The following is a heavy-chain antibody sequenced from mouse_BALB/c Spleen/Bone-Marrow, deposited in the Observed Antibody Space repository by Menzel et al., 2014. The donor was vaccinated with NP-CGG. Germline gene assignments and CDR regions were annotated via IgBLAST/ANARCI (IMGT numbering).Heavy chain of an antibody. CDR3: TRGITTVVATRAMDY. J-gene: IGHJ4*01. V-gene: IGHV1-5*01. D-gene: IGHD1-1*01. CDR1: GYTFTSYW. Sequence: EVQLQQSGTVLARPGASVKMSCKASGYTFTSYWMHWVKQRPGQGLVWIGAIYPGNSDTSYNQKFKGKAKLTAVTSTSTAYMDLSSLTNEDSAVYYCTRGITTVVATRAMDYWGQGTSVTVSS. CDR2: IYPGNSDT.